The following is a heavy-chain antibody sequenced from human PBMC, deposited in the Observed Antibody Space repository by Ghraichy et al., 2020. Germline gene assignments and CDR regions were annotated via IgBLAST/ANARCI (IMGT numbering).Heavy chain of an antibody. D-gene: IGHD3-10*01. J-gene: IGHJ4*02. Sequence: RGSLRLSCAASGFAFSIHWMTWVRQAPGKGLEWVANIRNDGSEKNYVDSVRGRFTIFRDNDKNSLYLQMDSLRADDTAVYYCARGGGASDSWGQGTLVTVSS. CDR2: IRNDGSEK. CDR1: GFAFSIHW. V-gene: IGHV3-7*03. CDR3: ARGGGASDS.